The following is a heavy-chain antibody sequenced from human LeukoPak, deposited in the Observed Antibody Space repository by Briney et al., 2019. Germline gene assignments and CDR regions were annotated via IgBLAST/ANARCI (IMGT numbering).Heavy chain of an antibody. CDR3: ARIGPSVTTPPPFDY. CDR1: GGSISSGDYY. Sequence: SETLSLTCTVSGGSISSGDYYWSWIRQPPGKGLEWIGYIYYSGSTYYNPSLKSRVTISVDTSKNQFSLKLSSVTAADTAVYYCARIGPSVTTPPPFDYWGQGTLVTVSS. CDR2: IYYSGST. J-gene: IGHJ4*02. D-gene: IGHD4-17*01. V-gene: IGHV4-30-4*01.